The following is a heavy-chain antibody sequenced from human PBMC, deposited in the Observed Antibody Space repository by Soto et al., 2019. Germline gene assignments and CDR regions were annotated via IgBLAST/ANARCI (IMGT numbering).Heavy chain of an antibody. CDR2: ISYDGSKK. Sequence: QVQLVESGGGVVQPGRSLRLSCAASGFTFSSYAMHWVRQAPGKGLEWVAVISYDGSKKYYADSVKGRFTISRDNSKNMLYLQMNSLRAEDTAVYYCARDYEGDYFDYWGQGTLVTVSS. CDR1: GFTFSSYA. V-gene: IGHV3-30-3*01. D-gene: IGHD3-16*01. CDR3: ARDYEGDYFDY. J-gene: IGHJ4*02.